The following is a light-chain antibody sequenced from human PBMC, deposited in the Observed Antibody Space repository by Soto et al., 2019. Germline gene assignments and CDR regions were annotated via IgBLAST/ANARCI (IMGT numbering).Light chain of an antibody. CDR3: QSYDGSLSGLV. Sequence: QSVLTQPPSASGAPGQRVTISCTGSRSNIGAGYDVHWYQQLPGTAPKLLIYGNSNRPSGVPDRFSGSKSGTSASLAITGLQAEDEADYYCQSYDGSLSGLVFGTGTKVTVL. CDR1: RSNIGAGYD. J-gene: IGLJ1*01. CDR2: GNS. V-gene: IGLV1-40*01.